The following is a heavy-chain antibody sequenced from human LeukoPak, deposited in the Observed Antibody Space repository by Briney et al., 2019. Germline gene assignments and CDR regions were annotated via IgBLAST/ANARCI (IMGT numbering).Heavy chain of an antibody. CDR3: ARDKAVYYGSGLRLDY. CDR1: GYTFTSYG. V-gene: IGHV1-18*01. CDR2: ISAYNGDT. J-gene: IGHJ4*02. Sequence: GASVTVSCKASGYTFTSYGISWVRQAPGQGLEWMGWISAYNGDTNYAQKLQGRVTMTTDTSTNTAYMELRSLRSDDTAVYYCARDKAVYYGSGLRLDYWGQGTLVTVSS. D-gene: IGHD3-10*01.